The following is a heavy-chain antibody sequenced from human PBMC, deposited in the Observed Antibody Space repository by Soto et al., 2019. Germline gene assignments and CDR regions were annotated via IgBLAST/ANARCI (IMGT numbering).Heavy chain of an antibody. CDR1: GFTFSSYG. Sequence: QVQLVESGGGVVQPGRSLRLSCAASGFTFSSYGMHWVRQAPGKGLEWVAVISYDGSNKYYADSVKGRFTISRVNSKNTLYLQMNSLRAEDTAVYYCAKDTCSGGSCYSLDWYFDLWGRGTLVTVSS. V-gene: IGHV3-30*18. CDR2: ISYDGSNK. D-gene: IGHD2-15*01. J-gene: IGHJ2*01. CDR3: AKDTCSGGSCYSLDWYFDL.